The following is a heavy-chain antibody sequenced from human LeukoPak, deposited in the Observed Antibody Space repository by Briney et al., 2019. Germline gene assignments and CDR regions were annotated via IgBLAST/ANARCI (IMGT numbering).Heavy chain of an antibody. Sequence: PSQTLSLTCAVSGGSISSGGYSWSWIRQPPGKGLEWIGYIYHSGSTYYNPSLKSRVTISVDRSKNQFSLKLSSVTAADTAVYYCARMVQWLVPYYYYYGMDVWGQGTTVTVSS. CDR2: IYHSGST. D-gene: IGHD6-19*01. V-gene: IGHV4-30-2*01. J-gene: IGHJ6*02. CDR1: GGSISSGGYS. CDR3: ARMVQWLVPYYYYYGMDV.